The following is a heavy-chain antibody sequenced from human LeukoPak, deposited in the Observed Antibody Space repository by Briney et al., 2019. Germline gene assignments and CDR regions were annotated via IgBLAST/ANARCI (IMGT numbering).Heavy chain of an antibody. CDR3: HWSVVRGVKDAFDI. Sequence: GESLKISCRGSGYGFTSSWISGVRKMPGKGLGGLGRIDPSDSYTNYSPSFQGHVTISADKSISTAYLQWSSLKASDTAMYYCHWSVVRGVKDAFDIWGQGTMVTVSS. CDR1: GYGFTSSW. CDR2: IDPSDSYT. D-gene: IGHD3-10*01. V-gene: IGHV5-10-1*01. J-gene: IGHJ3*02.